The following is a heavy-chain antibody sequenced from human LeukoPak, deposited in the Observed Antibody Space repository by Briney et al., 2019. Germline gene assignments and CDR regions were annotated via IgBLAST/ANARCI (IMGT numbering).Heavy chain of an antibody. CDR2: MNPNSGNT. CDR3: ARGRRSLTTIVVVITYYFGY. CDR1: GYTFTSYD. V-gene: IGHV1-8*01. D-gene: IGHD3-22*01. Sequence: ASVKVSCKASGYTFTSYDINWVRQATGQGLEWMGWMNPNSGNTGYAQKFQGRVTMTRNTSISTAYMELSSLRSEDTAVYYCARGRRSLTTIVVVITYYFGYWGQGTLVTVSS. J-gene: IGHJ4*02.